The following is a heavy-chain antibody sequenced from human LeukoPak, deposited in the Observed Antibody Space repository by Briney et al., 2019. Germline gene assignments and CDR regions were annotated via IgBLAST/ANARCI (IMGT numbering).Heavy chain of an antibody. D-gene: IGHD3-10*01. Sequence: ASVKVSCKASGYTFTSYDINWVRQATGQGLEWMGWMNPNSGNTGYEQKFQGRVTMTRNSYISTAYMELSSLRSEDTAVYYCARFRRTRFGELFDWFDPWGQGTLVTVSS. J-gene: IGHJ5*02. CDR2: MNPNSGNT. V-gene: IGHV1-8*01. CDR1: GYTFTSYD. CDR3: ARFRRTRFGELFDWFDP.